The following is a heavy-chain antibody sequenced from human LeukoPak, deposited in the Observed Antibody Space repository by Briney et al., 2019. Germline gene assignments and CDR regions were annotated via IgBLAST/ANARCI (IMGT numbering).Heavy chain of an antibody. CDR3: ARDQQLTYGMDV. Sequence: ASVKVSCKASGYTFTGYYMHWVRQAPGQGLEWMGWINPNSGGTNYAQKFQGWVTMTRDTSISTAYMELSRLRSDDTAVYYCARDQQLTYGMDVWGQGTTVTVSS. CDR1: GYTFTGYY. V-gene: IGHV1-2*04. CDR2: INPNSGGT. J-gene: IGHJ6*02. D-gene: IGHD6-13*01.